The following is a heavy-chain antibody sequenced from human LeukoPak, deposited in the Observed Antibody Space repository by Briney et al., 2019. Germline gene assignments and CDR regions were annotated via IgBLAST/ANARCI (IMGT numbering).Heavy chain of an antibody. V-gene: IGHV3-15*01. D-gene: IGHD3-16*01. J-gene: IGHJ4*02. Sequence: GGSLRLSCEASGFTFSNAWMSWVRQAPGKGLEWVGRIKSKTDGGTTDYAAPVKGRFTISRDDSKNTLYLQINNLRDEDTAVYYCAKDDRLLRFLHWGQGTLVTVSS. CDR3: AKDDRLLRFLH. CDR2: IKSKTDGGTT. CDR1: GFTFSNAW.